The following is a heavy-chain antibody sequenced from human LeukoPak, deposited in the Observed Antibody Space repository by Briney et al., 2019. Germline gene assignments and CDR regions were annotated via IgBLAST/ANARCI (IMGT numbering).Heavy chain of an antibody. CDR3: ARDPTNTVGRNVYFDY. J-gene: IGHJ4*02. CDR2: ISTYDRGT. CDR1: GYTFTKYA. D-gene: IGHD2-8*02. V-gene: IGHV1-18*01. Sequence: ASVKVSCKASGYTFTKYAISWVRQAPGQGLEWMGWISTYDRGTHYAQEFQGRVTVTTDTSTSTVYMELRSLRSDDTAVYYCARDPTNTVGRNVYFDYWGQGTLVTVTS.